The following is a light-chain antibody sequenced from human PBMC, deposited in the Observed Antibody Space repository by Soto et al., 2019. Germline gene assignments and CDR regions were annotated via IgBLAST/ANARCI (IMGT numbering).Light chain of an antibody. Sequence: QSVLTQPASVSGSPGQSITISCTGTSSDVGGYNYVSWNQHYPGKAPKLMIYEVSNRPSGVSNRFSGSKSGNTASLTISGLQAEDEADYYCISYTSSSRGVFGGGTKLTVL. J-gene: IGLJ3*02. CDR3: ISYTSSSRGV. CDR2: EVS. V-gene: IGLV2-14*01. CDR1: SSDVGGYNY.